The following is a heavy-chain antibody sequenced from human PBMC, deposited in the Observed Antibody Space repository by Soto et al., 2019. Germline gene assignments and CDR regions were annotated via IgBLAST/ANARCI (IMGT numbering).Heavy chain of an antibody. Sequence: PGGSLRLSCAASGFTFSINDMHWVRQAPGRGLEWVAVISNDGNNKYYADSVKGRFTISRDNSKNTLYLQMNSLRAEDTAVYYCAKDDWINPPKCWGQGTLVTVSS. V-gene: IGHV3-30*18. J-gene: IGHJ4*02. CDR1: GFTFSIND. CDR2: ISNDGNNK. CDR3: AKDDWINPPKC. D-gene: IGHD2-2*03.